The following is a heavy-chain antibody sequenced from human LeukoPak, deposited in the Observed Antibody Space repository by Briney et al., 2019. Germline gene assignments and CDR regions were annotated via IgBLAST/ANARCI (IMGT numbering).Heavy chain of an antibody. D-gene: IGHD4-17*01. CDR3: AREIPSSVTKALYDYMDV. J-gene: IGHJ6*03. Sequence: ASVKVSCKASGYTFTSYAMNWVRPTPGQGLGWMGWIITNTGSPTYAQGFTGRFVFSLDTSVSTAYLQISSLKAEDTAVYYCAREIPSSVTKALYDYMDVWGKGTTVTVSS. CDR1: GYTFTSYA. CDR2: IITNTGSP. V-gene: IGHV7-4-1*02.